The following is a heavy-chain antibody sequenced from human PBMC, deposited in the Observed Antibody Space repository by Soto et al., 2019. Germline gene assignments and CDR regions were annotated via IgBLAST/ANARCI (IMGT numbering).Heavy chain of an antibody. CDR2: ITPMFGTP. V-gene: IGHV1-69*01. CDR3: ARDGTLYDSSAYYYLY. Sequence: QVQLVQSGAEVKKPGSSVKVSCKASGGTFSRYTITWVRQAPGQGLEWMGGITPMFGTPNYAQKFQGRVTITADESTSTAYMELSSLISEDTAMYDCARDGTLYDSSAYYYLYWGQGTLVTVSS. CDR1: GGTFSRYT. D-gene: IGHD3-22*01. J-gene: IGHJ4*02.